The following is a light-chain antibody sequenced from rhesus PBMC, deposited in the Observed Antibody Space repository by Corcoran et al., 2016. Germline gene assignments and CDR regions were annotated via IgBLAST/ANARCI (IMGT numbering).Light chain of an antibody. CDR2: GAS. CDR3: QQSSNLFT. CDR1: QSVGSY. Sequence: ETVVTQSPATLSLSPGERATLSCRASQSVGSYLAWYQQKPGQAPRLIIYGASSRATGIPDRLSGSGSGTDFTLTISSLEPEDVGVYYCQQSSNLFTFGPGTKLDIK. V-gene: IGKV3-24*04. J-gene: IGKJ3*01.